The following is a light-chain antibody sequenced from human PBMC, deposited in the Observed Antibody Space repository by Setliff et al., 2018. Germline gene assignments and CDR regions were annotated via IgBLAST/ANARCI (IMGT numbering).Light chain of an antibody. Sequence: QSVLTQPRSVSGSPGQSVTISCTGTSSDVGGYNYVSWYQQHPGKAPKLMIYDVAKRPSGVPHRFSGSKSGNTASLTISGLQAEDEADYYCSSYTSSSTQVFGTGTKVTVL. V-gene: IGLV2-11*01. J-gene: IGLJ1*01. CDR2: DVA. CDR3: SSYTSSSTQV. CDR1: SSDVGGYNY.